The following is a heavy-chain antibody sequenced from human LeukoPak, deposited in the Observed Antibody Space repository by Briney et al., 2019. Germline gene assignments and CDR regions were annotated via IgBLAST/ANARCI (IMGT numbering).Heavy chain of an antibody. V-gene: IGHV1-2*02. CDR1: AYTFTGYY. CDR2: INPNSGGT. Sequence: VASVKVSCKASAYTFTGYYMHWVRQAPGQGLEWMGWINPNSGGTNYAQKFQGRVTMTRDTSISTAYMELSRLRSDDTAVYYCAREEEDTAMVMSWWFDPWGQGTLVTVSS. CDR3: AREEEDTAMVMSWWFDP. J-gene: IGHJ5*02. D-gene: IGHD5-18*01.